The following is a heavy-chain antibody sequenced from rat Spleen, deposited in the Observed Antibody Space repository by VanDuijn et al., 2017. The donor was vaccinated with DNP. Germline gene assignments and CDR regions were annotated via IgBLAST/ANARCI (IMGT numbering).Heavy chain of an antibody. D-gene: IGHD1-5*01. Sequence: EVQLVESGGGLVQPGRSLKLSCAVSRITFSDHNMAWVRQAPGKGLEWVASISNTGDHTYSSDSVKGRFSLSRDNAKSTLYLQVNSLRSEDTATYYCAIDPVQLWGQGTLVTVSS. V-gene: IGHV5-31*01. CDR1: RITFSDHN. CDR3: AIDPVQL. CDR2: ISNTGDHT. J-gene: IGHJ3*01.